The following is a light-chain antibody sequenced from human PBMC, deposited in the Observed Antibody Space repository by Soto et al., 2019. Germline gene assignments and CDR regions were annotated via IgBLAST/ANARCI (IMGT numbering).Light chain of an antibody. CDR1: QSVRSSY. CDR2: GAS. V-gene: IGKV3-20*01. Sequence: EIVLTQSPGTLSLSPGERATLXXRASQSVRSSYLAWYQQKPGQAPRFXFYGASSRATGIPDRFSGSGSGTDFTLTISRLEPEDFALYYCQQYGSSPLTFGGGTKVDIK. J-gene: IGKJ4*01. CDR3: QQYGSSPLT.